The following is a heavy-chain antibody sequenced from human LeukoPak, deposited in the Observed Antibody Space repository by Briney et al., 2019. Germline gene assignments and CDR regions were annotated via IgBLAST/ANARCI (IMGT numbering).Heavy chain of an antibody. CDR2: INPSGGST. J-gene: IGHJ4*02. V-gene: IGHV1-46*01. CDR3: ASSRDGYNPVDY. Sequence: ASVKVSCKASGHTFTSYYMHWVRQAPGQGLEWMGLINPSGGSTSYAQKFQGRVTMTRDTSTSTVYMELSSLRSEDTAVYYCASSRDGYNPVDYWGQGTLVTVSS. CDR1: GHTFTSYY. D-gene: IGHD5-24*01.